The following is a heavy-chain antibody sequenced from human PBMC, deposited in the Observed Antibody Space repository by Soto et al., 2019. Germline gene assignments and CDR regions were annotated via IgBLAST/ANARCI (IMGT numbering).Heavy chain of an antibody. V-gene: IGHV1-3*01. J-gene: IGHJ3*02. D-gene: IGHD3-16*01. CDR3: ARYIWADAFDI. CDR1: GYTFTSYA. CDR2: MNAGNGNT. Sequence: ASVKVSCKASGYTFTSYAMHWVRQAPGQRLEWLGWMNAGNGNTEHAQTFQGRVTMTRDTSISTAYMELSNLRSEDTAIYYCARYIWADAFDIWGQGTMVTVSS.